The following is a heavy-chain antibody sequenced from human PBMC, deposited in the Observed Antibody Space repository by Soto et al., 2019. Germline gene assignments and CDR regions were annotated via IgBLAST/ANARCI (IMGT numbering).Heavy chain of an antibody. CDR2: IIPIFGTA. CDR1: GGTFSSYA. Sequence: SVKVSCKASGGTFSSYAISWVRQAPGQGLEWMGGIIPIFGTANYAQKFQGRVTITADESTSTAYMELSSLRSEDTAVYYCARDQSTILRFGELLFGGMDVWGQGTTVTVSS. CDR3: ARDQSTILRFGELLFGGMDV. J-gene: IGHJ6*02. V-gene: IGHV1-69*13. D-gene: IGHD3-10*01.